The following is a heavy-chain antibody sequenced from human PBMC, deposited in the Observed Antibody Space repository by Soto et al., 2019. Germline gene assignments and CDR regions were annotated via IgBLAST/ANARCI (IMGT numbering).Heavy chain of an antibody. Sequence: GASVKVSCKASGYTFTRSGISWVRQAPGQGPEWMGWISSYNGDTNYAQTFQGRVTMTTDTSTSTAYMELRSLRSDDTAVYYCARDRSAPDLLWFGELPHDAFDIWGQGTMVTVSS. CDR1: GYTFTRSG. V-gene: IGHV1-18*01. CDR3: ARDRSAPDLLWFGELPHDAFDI. CDR2: ISSYNGDT. D-gene: IGHD3-10*01. J-gene: IGHJ3*02.